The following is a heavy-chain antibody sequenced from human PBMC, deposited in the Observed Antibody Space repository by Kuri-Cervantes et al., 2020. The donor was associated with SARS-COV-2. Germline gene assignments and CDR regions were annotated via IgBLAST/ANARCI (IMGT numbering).Heavy chain of an antibody. V-gene: IGHV3-53*01. CDR1: GITVSTNY. D-gene: IGHD2-15*01. CDR3: ASGILYRWEGYFDY. CDR2: MYSGRST. J-gene: IGHJ4*02. Sequence: GESLKISCAASGITVSTNYMNWVRQAPGKGLEWLSVMYSGRSTYYADSVKGRFTISRDTSKNTVYLQMNSLRAEDTAVYYCASGILYRWEGYFDYWGQGTLVTVSS.